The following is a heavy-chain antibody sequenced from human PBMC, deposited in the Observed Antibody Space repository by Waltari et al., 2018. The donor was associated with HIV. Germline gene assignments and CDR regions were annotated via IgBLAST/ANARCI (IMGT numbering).Heavy chain of an antibody. J-gene: IGHJ3*02. CDR3: AAQSTYDSSGYLGAFDI. CDR2: IYYSGST. Sequence: QVQLQESGPGLVKPSQTLSLTCTVSGGSISSGGYYWSWIRQHPGKGLEWIGYIYYSGSTYYNPSLKSRVTISVDTSKNQFSLKLSSVTAADTAVYYCAAQSTYDSSGYLGAFDIWGQGTMVTVSS. V-gene: IGHV4-31*03. D-gene: IGHD3-22*01. CDR1: GGSISSGGYY.